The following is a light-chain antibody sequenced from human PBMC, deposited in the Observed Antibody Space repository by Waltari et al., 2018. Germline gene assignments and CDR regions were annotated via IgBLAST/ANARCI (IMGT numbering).Light chain of an antibody. CDR1: QAISTY. Sequence: DTLMTQSPSSLSASVGDRVTITCRASQAISTYVNWYQQKPGMAPKLLIFSSSTLHRGFSSRFSGSGSGTEFTLTISNLQPDDFATYYCQQSYSAPLAFGGGTKLDI. J-gene: IGKJ4*01. V-gene: IGKV1-39*01. CDR2: SSS. CDR3: QQSYSAPLA.